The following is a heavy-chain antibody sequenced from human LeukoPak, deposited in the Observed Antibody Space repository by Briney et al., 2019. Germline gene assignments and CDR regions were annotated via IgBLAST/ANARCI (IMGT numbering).Heavy chain of an antibody. J-gene: IGHJ5*02. D-gene: IGHD3-10*01. V-gene: IGHV3-30*18. CDR2: ISYDGSNK. CDR3: AKAWGITMVRGVISGPNWFDP. CDR1: GFTFSSYG. Sequence: GGSLRLSCAASGFTFSSYGMHWVRQAPGKGLEWVAVISYDGSNKYYADSVKGRFTISRDNSKNTLYLQMNSLRAEDTAVYYCAKAWGITMVRGVISGPNWFDPWGQGTLVTVSS.